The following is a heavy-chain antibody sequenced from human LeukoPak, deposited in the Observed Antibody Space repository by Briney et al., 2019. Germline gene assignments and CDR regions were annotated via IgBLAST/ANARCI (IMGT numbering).Heavy chain of an antibody. J-gene: IGHJ5*02. D-gene: IGHD3-10*01. Sequence: ASVKVSCKASGYTSTGYYMHWVRQAPGQGLEWMGWINPNSGGTNYAQKFQGRVTMTRDTSISTAYMELSRLRSDDTAVYYCARDLSVWFGELSTGSWFDPWGQGTLVTVSS. CDR3: ARDLSVWFGELSTGSWFDP. CDR1: GYTSTGYY. CDR2: INPNSGGT. V-gene: IGHV1-2*02.